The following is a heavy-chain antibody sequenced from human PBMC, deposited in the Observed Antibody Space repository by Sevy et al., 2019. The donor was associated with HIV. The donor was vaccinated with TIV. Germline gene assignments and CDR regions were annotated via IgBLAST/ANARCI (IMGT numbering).Heavy chain of an antibody. CDR1: GYSYTTYG. CDR2: ISGYNGKT. Sequence: ASVKVSCKASGYSYTTYGISWVRQAPGQGLEWMGWISGYNGKTNHAQKLQGRVTMTTDTSTSTAYLELRGLRSDDTAVYYCARDKMVNTDNYFDYWGQRTLVTVSS. J-gene: IGHJ4*02. CDR3: ARDKMVNTDNYFDY. V-gene: IGHV1-18*01. D-gene: IGHD2-8*01.